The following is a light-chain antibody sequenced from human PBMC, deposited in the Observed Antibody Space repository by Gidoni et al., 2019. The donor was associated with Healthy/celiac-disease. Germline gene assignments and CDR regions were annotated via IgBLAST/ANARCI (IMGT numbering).Light chain of an antibody. CDR2: DAS. V-gene: IGKV3-11*01. CDR1: QSVSSY. Sequence: EIVLTQSTATLSVSPGESATLSCGASQSVSSYLAWYQQKPGQAPRLLIYDASNRATGIPARFSGSGSGTDFTLTISSLEPEDFAVYYCQQRSNWLTITFGQGTRLEIK. J-gene: IGKJ5*01. CDR3: QQRSNWLTIT.